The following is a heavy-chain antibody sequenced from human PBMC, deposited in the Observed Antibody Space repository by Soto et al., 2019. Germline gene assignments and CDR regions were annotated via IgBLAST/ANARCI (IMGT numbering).Heavy chain of an antibody. CDR1: GFTFSSYA. D-gene: IGHD3-3*01. J-gene: IGHJ4*02. CDR2: ISYDGSNK. V-gene: IGHV3-30-3*01. CDR3: ARGLRFLEWLLPPILDY. Sequence: GGSLRLSCAASGFTFSSYAMHWVRQAPGKGLEWVAIISYDGSNKYYADSVKGRFTISRDNSKNTLYLQMNSLRAEDTAMYYYARGLRFLEWLLPPILDYWGQGTLVTVSS.